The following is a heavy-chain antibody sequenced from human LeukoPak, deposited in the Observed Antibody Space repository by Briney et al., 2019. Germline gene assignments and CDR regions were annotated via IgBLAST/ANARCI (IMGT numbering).Heavy chain of an antibody. J-gene: IGHJ3*01. Sequence: SETLSLTCTVSGGSISSYYWSWIRQPPGKGLEWVGYIYYSESTNYNPSLKSRVNISVDPSKNQFSLKMSSVTGADTGVYYCARGVDYGDYVWAFDLWGQGTMVTVSS. CDR2: IYYSEST. CDR1: GGSISSYY. D-gene: IGHD4-17*01. V-gene: IGHV4-59*01. CDR3: ARGVDYGDYVWAFDL.